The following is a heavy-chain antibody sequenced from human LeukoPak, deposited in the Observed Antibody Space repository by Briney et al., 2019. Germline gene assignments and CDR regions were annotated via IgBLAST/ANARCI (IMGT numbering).Heavy chain of an antibody. CDR2: ISAYNANT. V-gene: IGHV1-18*01. CDR1: GYTFTSYG. D-gene: IGHD5-18*01. J-gene: IGHJ4*02. Sequence: GASVKVSCKASGYTFTSYGINWLRQPHAQGLEWMGWISAYNANTNYAQKLQGRVTMTTDTSTSTAYMELRSLRSDDTAVYYCASGYMATAIFDYWGQGTLVTVS. CDR3: ASGYMATAIFDY.